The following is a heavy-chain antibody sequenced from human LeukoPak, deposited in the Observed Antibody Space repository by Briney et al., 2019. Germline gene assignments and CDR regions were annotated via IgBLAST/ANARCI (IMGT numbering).Heavy chain of an antibody. Sequence: GGSLRLSCAASRFTFTIYGMSWVRQAPGKGLEWVSVISGSGHSTYYADSVKGRFTISRDNSKNTLYLQMNSLRAEDTAVYYCAKSGGNVKGYWGQGTLVTVSS. V-gene: IGHV3-23*01. CDR1: RFTFTIYG. CDR2: ISGSGHST. CDR3: AKSGGNVKGY. D-gene: IGHD4-23*01. J-gene: IGHJ4*02.